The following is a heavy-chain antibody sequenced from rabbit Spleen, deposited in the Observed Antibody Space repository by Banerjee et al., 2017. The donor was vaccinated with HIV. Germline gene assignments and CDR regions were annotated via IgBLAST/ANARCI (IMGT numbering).Heavy chain of an antibody. D-gene: IGHD1-1*01. Sequence: QSLEESGGDLVKPGASLTLTCIASGVSFSVSSYMCWVRQAPGKGLEWIACIDVGSSDFTYHASWAKGRFTISKTSSTTVTLQMTSLTAADTATYFCARDTSSSFSSYGMDLWGPGTLVTVS. CDR3: ARDTSSSFSSYGMDL. CDR1: GVSFSVSSY. CDR2: IDVGSSDFT. V-gene: IGHV1S40*01. J-gene: IGHJ6*01.